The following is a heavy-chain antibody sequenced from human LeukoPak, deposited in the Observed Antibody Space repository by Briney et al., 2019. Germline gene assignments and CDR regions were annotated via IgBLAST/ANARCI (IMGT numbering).Heavy chain of an antibody. V-gene: IGHV4-39*07. CDR3: ARKGGAYGDYSPNWFDP. CDR2: IYYSGST. CDR1: GGSISSSSYY. Sequence: PSETLSLTCTVSGGSISSSSYYWGWIRQPPGKGLEWIGSIYYSGSTYYNPSLKSRVTISVDTSKNQFSLKLSSVTAADTAVYYCARKGGAYGDYSPNWFDPWGQGTLVTVSS. D-gene: IGHD4-17*01. J-gene: IGHJ5*02.